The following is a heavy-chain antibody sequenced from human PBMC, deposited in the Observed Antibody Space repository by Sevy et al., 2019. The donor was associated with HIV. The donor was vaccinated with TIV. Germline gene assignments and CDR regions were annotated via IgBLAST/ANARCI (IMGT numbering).Heavy chain of an antibody. J-gene: IGHJ3*02. D-gene: IGHD2-15*01. CDR2: IRSKANSYAT. Sequence: GGYLRLSCAASGFTFSGSAMHWVRQASGKGLEWVGRIRSKANSYATAYAASVKGRFTISRDDSKNTAYLQMNSLKTEDTAVYYCTRLPYCSGGSCYPNDAFDIWGQGTMVTVS. V-gene: IGHV3-73*01. CDR1: GFTFSGSA. CDR3: TRLPYCSGGSCYPNDAFDI.